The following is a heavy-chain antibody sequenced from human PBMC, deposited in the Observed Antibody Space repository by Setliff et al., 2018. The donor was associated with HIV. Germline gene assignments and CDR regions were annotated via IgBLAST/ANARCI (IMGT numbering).Heavy chain of an antibody. CDR2: INPSGDVI. CDR3: ASPSFGDVDYYYGMDV. V-gene: IGHV1-46*01. J-gene: IGHJ6*02. CDR1: GYTPTSFS. D-gene: IGHD3-10*01. Sequence: ASVKVSCKASGYTPTSFSLHWVRQAPGQGLEWMGIINPSGDVIRYAQKFQGRVNMTRDTSTSTVYMDLSSLRSEDTAVYYCASPSFGDVDYYYGMDVWGQGTTVTVSS.